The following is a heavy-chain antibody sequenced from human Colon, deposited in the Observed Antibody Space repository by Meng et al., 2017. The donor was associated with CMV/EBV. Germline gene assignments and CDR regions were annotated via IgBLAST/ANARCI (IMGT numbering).Heavy chain of an antibody. J-gene: IGHJ4*02. V-gene: IGHV1-69*05. D-gene: IGHD3-22*01. CDR2: IIPIFGTA. CDR1: RGTFSSYA. Sequence: SVKVSCKASRGTFSSYAISWVRQAPGQGLEWMGGIIPIFGTANYAQKFQGRVTITTDESTSTAYMELSSLRSEDTAVYYCARGDDSSGYHDYWGQGTLVTVSS. CDR3: ARGDDSSGYHDY.